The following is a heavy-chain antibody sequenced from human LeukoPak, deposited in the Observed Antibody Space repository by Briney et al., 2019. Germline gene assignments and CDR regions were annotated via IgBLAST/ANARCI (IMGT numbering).Heavy chain of an antibody. D-gene: IGHD6-19*01. CDR2: ISHSGST. CDR1: GGSFSGYY. V-gene: IGHV4-34*01. Sequence: SETLSLTCAVYGGSFSGYYWSWIRQPPGKGLEWIGEISHSGSTNYNPSLKSRVTISIDTSKNQFSLKLSSVTAADTAVYYCARDDPLDKISSGWGPWGQGTLVTVSS. CDR3: ARDDPLDKISSGWGP. J-gene: IGHJ5*02.